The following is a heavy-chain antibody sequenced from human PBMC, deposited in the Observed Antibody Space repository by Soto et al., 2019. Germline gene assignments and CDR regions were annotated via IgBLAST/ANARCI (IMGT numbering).Heavy chain of an antibody. J-gene: IGHJ5*02. CDR3: ARGLRAYRSSWYYGWFDP. CDR2: IYTSGST. Sequence: SETLSLTCTVSGGSISSYYWSWIRQPAGKGLEWIGRIYTSGSTNYNPSLKSRVTMSVDTSKNQFSLKLSSVTAADTAVYYCARGLRAYRSSWYYGWFDPWGQGTLVTVSS. CDR1: GGSISSYY. D-gene: IGHD6-13*01. V-gene: IGHV4-4*07.